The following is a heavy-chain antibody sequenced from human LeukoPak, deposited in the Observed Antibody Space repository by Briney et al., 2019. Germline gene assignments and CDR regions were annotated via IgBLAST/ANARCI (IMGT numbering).Heavy chain of an antibody. V-gene: IGHV4-39*07. J-gene: IGHJ4*02. CDR3: AGDSPDIVVVPAGYVGTASLVPT. D-gene: IGHD2-2*01. CDR2: IYTSGST. Sequence: PSETLSLTCTVSGGSISSSSYYWGWIRQPPGKGLEWIGSIYTSGSTNYNPSLKSRVTISVDTSKNQFSLKLSSVTAADTAVYYCAGDSPDIVVVPAGYVGTASLVPTWGQGTLVTVSS. CDR1: GGSISSSSYY.